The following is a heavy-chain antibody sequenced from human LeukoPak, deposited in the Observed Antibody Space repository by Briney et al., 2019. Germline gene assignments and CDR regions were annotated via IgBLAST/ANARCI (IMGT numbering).Heavy chain of an antibody. CDR3: ARDGGYNWNDRNDF. Sequence: GASVKVSCKASGYTFTGYYMHWVRQAPGQGLEWMGWISANSGNTNYAQKLQGRVTMTTDTSTSTAYMDLRSLRSDDTAVYYCARDGGYNWNDRNDFWGQGTLVTVSS. CDR2: ISANSGNT. V-gene: IGHV1-18*04. D-gene: IGHD1-1*01. J-gene: IGHJ4*02. CDR1: GYTFTGYY.